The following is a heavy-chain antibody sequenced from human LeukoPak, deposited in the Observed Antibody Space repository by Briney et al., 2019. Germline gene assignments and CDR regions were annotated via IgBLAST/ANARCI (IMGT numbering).Heavy chain of an antibody. J-gene: IGHJ4*02. CDR3: AKPAGSHYGELSFDY. CDR2: ISYDGSNK. V-gene: IGHV3-30*18. D-gene: IGHD1-26*01. CDR1: GFTFSSYG. Sequence: GRSLRLSCAASGFTFSSYGMPWVRQAPGKGLEGVAVISYDGSNKYYADSVKGRFTISRDNSKNTLYLQMNSLRAEDTAVYYCAKPAGSHYGELSFDYWGQGTLVTVSS.